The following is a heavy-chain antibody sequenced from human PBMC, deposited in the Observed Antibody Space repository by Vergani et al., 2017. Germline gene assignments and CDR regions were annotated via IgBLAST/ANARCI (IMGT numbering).Heavy chain of an antibody. D-gene: IGHD4-17*01. J-gene: IGHJ4*02. CDR2: ISGSGGST. CDR1: GFTFSSYA. CDR3: AKSRSTTVTTTRSIQRYFFNPFDY. V-gene: IGHV3-23*01. Sequence: EVQLLESGGGLVQPGGSLRLSCAASGFTFSSYAMSWVRQAPGKGLEWVSAISGSGGSTYYADSVKGRFTISRDNAKNTLYLQMNSLRAEDTAVYYCAKSRSTTVTTTRSIQRYFFNPFDYWGQGTLVTVSS.